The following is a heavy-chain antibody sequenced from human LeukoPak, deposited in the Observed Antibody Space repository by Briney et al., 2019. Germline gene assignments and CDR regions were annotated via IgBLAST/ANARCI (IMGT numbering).Heavy chain of an antibody. CDR1: GFTFSSYG. D-gene: IGHD4-11*01. J-gene: IGHJ6*03. CDR2: ISYDGSNK. Sequence: PGRSLRLSCAASGFTFSSYGMHWVRQAPGKGLEWVAVISYDGSNKYYADSVKGRFTISRDNSKNTLYLQMNSLRAEDTAVYYCARDRTGQQLISRKDYYYMDVWGKGTTVTISS. CDR3: ARDRTGQQLISRKDYYYMDV. V-gene: IGHV3-30*03.